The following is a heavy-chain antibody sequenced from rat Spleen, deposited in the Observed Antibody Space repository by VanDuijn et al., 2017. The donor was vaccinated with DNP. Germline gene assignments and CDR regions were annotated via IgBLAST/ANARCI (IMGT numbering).Heavy chain of an antibody. D-gene: IGHD1-1*01. Sequence: EVQLVESGGGLGQPGRSLKVSCVVSGFTFNDYAMAWFRQAPRKGPEWVASISTGGVNTYYRDSVKGRFTISRDNAKSTLYLQMDSLRSEETATYYCARVQVGYYAMDAWGQGVTVTVSS. J-gene: IGHJ4*01. CDR1: GFTFNDYA. CDR3: ARVQVGYYAMDA. CDR2: ISTGGVNT. V-gene: IGHV5S23*01.